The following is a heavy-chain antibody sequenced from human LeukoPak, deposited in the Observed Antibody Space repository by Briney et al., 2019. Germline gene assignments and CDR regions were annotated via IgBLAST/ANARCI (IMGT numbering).Heavy chain of an antibody. CDR1: GGSFSGYY. CDR3: ARGGRNRPAKPKYNWFDP. Sequence: SETLSLTGAGYGGSFSGYYWSWIRQPPGKGLEWIGEINHSGSTNYNPSLKSRVTISVDTSKNQFSLKLSSVTAADTAVYYCARGGRNRPAKPKYNWFDPWGQGTLVTVSS. D-gene: IGHD1-14*01. V-gene: IGHV4-34*01. CDR2: INHSGST. J-gene: IGHJ5*02.